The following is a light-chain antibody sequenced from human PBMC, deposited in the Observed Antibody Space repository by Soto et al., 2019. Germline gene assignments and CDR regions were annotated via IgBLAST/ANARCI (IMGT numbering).Light chain of an antibody. CDR1: SGDVGTYNL. CDR3: CSYAGRSNVV. Sequence: QSALTQPASVSGSPGQSITISCTGTSGDVGTYNLVSWYQQHPGRAPKLIIFEVNKRPSGVPNRLSGSKSGNTASLAISGLQADDEADYHCCSYAGRSNVVCGGGTKLTVL. V-gene: IGLV2-23*02. CDR2: EVN. J-gene: IGLJ2*01.